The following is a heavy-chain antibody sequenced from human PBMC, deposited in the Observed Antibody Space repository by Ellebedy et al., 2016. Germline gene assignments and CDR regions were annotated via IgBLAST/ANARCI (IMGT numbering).Heavy chain of an antibody. V-gene: IGHV1-8*01. J-gene: IGHJ4*02. D-gene: IGHD6-13*01. CDR2: MNPNSGNT. Sequence: ASVKVSXXASGYTFTSYDINWVRQATGQGLEWMGWMNPNSGNTGYAQKFQGRVTMTRDTSTSTVYMELSSLRSEDTAVYYCARALHPGWYSSSWHPEAPFDYWGQGTLVTVSS. CDR1: GYTFTSYD. CDR3: ARALHPGWYSSSWHPEAPFDY.